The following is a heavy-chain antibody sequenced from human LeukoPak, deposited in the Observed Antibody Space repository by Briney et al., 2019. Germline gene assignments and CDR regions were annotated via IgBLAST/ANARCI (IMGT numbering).Heavy chain of an antibody. CDR2: ISSDESIT. CDR3: ARVSLSSGCLSN. D-gene: IGHD6-19*01. V-gene: IGHV3-74*01. J-gene: IGHJ4*02. Sequence: GGSLRLSCAASGFTFSNYWMHWVRQAPGKGLVWVSRISSDESITSYADSVKGRFTIPRDNAKNTLFLQMNGLRAEDTAVYYCARVSLSSGCLSNWGQGTLVTVSS. CDR1: GFTFSNYW.